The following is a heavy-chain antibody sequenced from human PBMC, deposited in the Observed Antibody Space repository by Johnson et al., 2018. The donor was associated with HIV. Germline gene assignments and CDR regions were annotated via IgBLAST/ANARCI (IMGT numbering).Heavy chain of an antibody. V-gene: IGHV3-15*01. CDR1: GFTFSNAW. J-gene: IGHJ3*02. D-gene: IGHD3-10*01. CDR2: IKSKTDGGTT. Sequence: EVQLVESGGGLVKPGGSLRLSCAASGFTFSNAWMSWVRQAPGKGLEWVGRIKSKTDGGTTDYAAPVKGRFTISRDDSKNTLYLQMNTLRAEDTAVYYCARDTPGGQSWFRENKYAFDIWDQGTMVTVSS. CDR3: ARDTPGGQSWFRENKYAFDI.